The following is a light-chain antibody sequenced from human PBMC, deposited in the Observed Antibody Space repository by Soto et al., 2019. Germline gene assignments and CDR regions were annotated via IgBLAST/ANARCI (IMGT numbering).Light chain of an antibody. CDR1: QDITKY. J-gene: IGKJ4*01. V-gene: IGKV1-9*01. Sequence: DIQLTQSPSFLSASIGDRVSLSCRASQDITKYLAWFHQKPGRAPKLLIYSASTLHVGVPARFSGGGSGTEFTLTINSLQAEDFATYYCQQVDRPPLTFGGGTKVESK. CDR2: SAS. CDR3: QQVDRPPLT.